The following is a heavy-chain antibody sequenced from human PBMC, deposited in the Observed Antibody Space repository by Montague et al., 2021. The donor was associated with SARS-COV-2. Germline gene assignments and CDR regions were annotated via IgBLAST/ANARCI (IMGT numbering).Heavy chain of an antibody. CDR1: GVSISSGTYY. V-gene: IGHV4-61*02. J-gene: IGHJ5*02. CDR2: VYTSGST. D-gene: IGHD1-1*01. CDR3: ATTRLSAESWFDP. Sequence: TLSLTCTVSGVSISSGTYYWSWIRQPAGKGLEWIGRVYTSGSTNYNPSLESRATLSVGTSKNQFSLKLRSVTAADTAVYFCATTRLSAESWFDPGGQGTLVAVSS.